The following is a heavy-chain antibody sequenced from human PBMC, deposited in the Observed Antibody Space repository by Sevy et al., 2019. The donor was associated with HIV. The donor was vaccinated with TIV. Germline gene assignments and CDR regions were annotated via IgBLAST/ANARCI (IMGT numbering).Heavy chain of an antibody. Sequence: GESLKISCKGSGYSFISYWIGWVRQMPGKGLEWMGIIYPGDSDTRYSPSFQGQVTISADKSISTAYLQWGSLKASDTAMYYCARQLTTVTRADAFDIWGQGTMVTVSS. CDR1: GYSFISYW. V-gene: IGHV5-51*01. J-gene: IGHJ3*02. D-gene: IGHD4-17*01. CDR3: ARQLTTVTRADAFDI. CDR2: IYPGDSDT.